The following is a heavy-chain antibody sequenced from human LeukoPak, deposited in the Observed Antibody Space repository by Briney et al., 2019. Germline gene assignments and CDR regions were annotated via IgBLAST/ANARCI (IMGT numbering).Heavy chain of an antibody. Sequence: SETLSLTCTVSGASTTSFYYNWIRQSAGKGLEWIGRIHTNGGTDYRPSLNSRVTMSVDTSKKQISLKLTSVTAADTAVYFCSRGGGYGDYWGQGILVTVSS. CDR1: GASTTSFY. D-gene: IGHD5-12*01. V-gene: IGHV4-4*07. J-gene: IGHJ4*02. CDR2: IHTNGGT. CDR3: SRGGGYGDY.